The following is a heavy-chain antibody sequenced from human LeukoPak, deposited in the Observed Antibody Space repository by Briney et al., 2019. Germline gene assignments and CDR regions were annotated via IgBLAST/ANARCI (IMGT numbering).Heavy chain of an antibody. D-gene: IGHD1-14*01. V-gene: IGHV3-23*01. J-gene: IGHJ6*02. CDR1: GFTFSSYA. Sequence: PGGSLRLSCAASGFTFSSYAMSWVRQAPGKGLEWVSAISGSGGNTYYADSVKGRFTISRDNSKNTLYLQMNSLRAEDKAVYYCARNHDDFYYYGMDVWGQGTTVTVSS. CDR2: ISGSGGNT. CDR3: ARNHDDFYYYGMDV.